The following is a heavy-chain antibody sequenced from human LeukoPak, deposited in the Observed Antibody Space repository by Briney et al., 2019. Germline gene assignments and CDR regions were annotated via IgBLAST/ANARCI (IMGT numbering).Heavy chain of an antibody. V-gene: IGHV4-34*01. Sequence: PSETLSLTCAVYGGSFSGYYWSWIRQPPGEGLEWIGEINHSGSTNYNPSLKSRVTISVDTSKNQFSLKLSSVTAADTAVYYCAREPRVVVHYGMDVWGQGTTVTVSS. D-gene: IGHD2-21*01. CDR1: GGSFSGYY. J-gene: IGHJ6*02. CDR2: INHSGST. CDR3: AREPRVVVHYGMDV.